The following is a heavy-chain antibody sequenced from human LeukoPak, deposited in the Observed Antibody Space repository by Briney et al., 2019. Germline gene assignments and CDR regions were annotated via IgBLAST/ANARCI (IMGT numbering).Heavy chain of an antibody. Sequence: GGSLRLSCAATGFTFSSYAMHWVRQAPGKGLEWVAVISYDGSNKYYADSVKGRLTISRDNSKNTLYLQMNSLRAEDTAVYYSARGRAYGDYVYFDYWGQGTLVTVSS. J-gene: IGHJ4*02. CDR2: ISYDGSNK. D-gene: IGHD4-17*01. V-gene: IGHV3-30-3*01. CDR3: ARGRAYGDYVYFDY. CDR1: GFTFSSYA.